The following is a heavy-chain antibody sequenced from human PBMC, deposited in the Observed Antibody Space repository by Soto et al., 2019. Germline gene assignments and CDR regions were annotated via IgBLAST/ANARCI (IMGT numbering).Heavy chain of an antibody. CDR1: GVSITSYF. CDR3: ERDRSDGYKRYFEF. D-gene: IGHD5-12*01. CDR2: ISFSGAT. V-gene: IGHV4-59*01. Sequence: SETLSLTCTVSGVSITSYFWSGIRQTPGKGLDWIGSISFSGATYSSPSLKGRAALSVDTSENQLSLTLNSVTSADTAVYFCERDRSDGYKRYFEFWGQGKHVTVSS. J-gene: IGHJ4*02.